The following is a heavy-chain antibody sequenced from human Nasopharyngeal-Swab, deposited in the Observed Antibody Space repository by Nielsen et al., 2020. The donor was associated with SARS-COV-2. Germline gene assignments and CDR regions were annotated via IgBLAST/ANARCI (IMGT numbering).Heavy chain of an antibody. CDR3: ARGSPPRGYSYGYSY. V-gene: IGHV3-30-3*01. D-gene: IGHD5-18*01. CDR2: ISYDGSNK. CDR1: GFTFSSYA. Sequence: GESLKISCAASGFTFSSYAMHWVRQAPGKGLEWVAVISYDGSNKYYADSVKGRFTISRDNSKNTLYLQMNSLRAEDTVVYYCARGSPPRGYSYGYSYWGQGTLVTVSS. J-gene: IGHJ4*02.